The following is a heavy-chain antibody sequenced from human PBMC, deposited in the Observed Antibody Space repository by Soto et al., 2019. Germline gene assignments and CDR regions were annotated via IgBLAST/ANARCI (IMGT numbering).Heavy chain of an antibody. D-gene: IGHD5-18*01. Sequence: EVQLLESGGGLVQPGGSLRLSCAASGFTFSSYAMSWVRQAPGKGLEWVSAISGSGGSTYYADSVKGRFTISRDNSKNTLYLQMNSLRAEDTAVYYCAKDTAMAHNPLIYYYGMDVWGQGTTVTVCS. J-gene: IGHJ6*02. V-gene: IGHV3-23*01. CDR2: ISGSGGST. CDR1: GFTFSSYA. CDR3: AKDTAMAHNPLIYYYGMDV.